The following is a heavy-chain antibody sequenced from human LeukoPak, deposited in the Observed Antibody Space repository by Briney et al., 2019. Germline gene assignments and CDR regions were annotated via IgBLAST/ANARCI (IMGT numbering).Heavy chain of an antibody. J-gene: IGHJ5*02. CDR2: IIPIFGTA. CDR3: ARGPAWFGESLCWFDP. V-gene: IGHV1-69*13. D-gene: IGHD3-10*01. CDR1: GGTFSSYA. Sequence: SVKASCKASGGTFSSYAISWVRQAPGQGLEWMGGIIPIFGTANYAQKFQGRVTITADESTSTAYMELSSLRSEDTAVYYCARGPAWFGESLCWFDPWGQGTLVTVSS.